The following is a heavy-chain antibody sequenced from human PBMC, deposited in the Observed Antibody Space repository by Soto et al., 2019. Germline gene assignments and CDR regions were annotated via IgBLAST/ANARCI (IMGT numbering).Heavy chain of an antibody. J-gene: IGHJ3*02. CDR2: IYYSGST. D-gene: IGHD3-16*01. V-gene: IGHV4-59*01. CDR1: GGSISSYY. Sequence: SETLSLTCTVSGGSISSYYWSWIRQPPDKGLEWIGYIYYSGSTNYNPSLKSRVTISIDMSKNQFSLKLTSVTAADTAVYYCAREGGGFNNLDAFNIWGQGTMVTVSS. CDR3: AREGGGFNNLDAFNI.